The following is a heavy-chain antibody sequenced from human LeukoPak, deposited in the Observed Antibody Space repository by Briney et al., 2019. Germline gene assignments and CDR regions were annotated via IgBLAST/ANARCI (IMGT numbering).Heavy chain of an antibody. D-gene: IGHD3-3*01. CDR1: GGSISSSSYY. CDR2: IYYSGST. V-gene: IGHV4-39*07. CDR3: ARADFWSGFEDY. J-gene: IGHJ4*02. Sequence: PSETLSLTCTVSGGSISSSSYYWGWIRQPPGKGLEWIGSIYYSGSTYYNPSLKSRVTISVDTSKNQLSLKLSSVTAADTAVYYCARADFWSGFEDYWGQGTLVTVSS.